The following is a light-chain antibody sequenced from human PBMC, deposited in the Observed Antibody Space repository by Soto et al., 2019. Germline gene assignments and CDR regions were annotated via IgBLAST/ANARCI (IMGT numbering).Light chain of an antibody. CDR1: QSVSSSY. CDR2: GTS. J-gene: IGKJ1*01. CDR3: EQYVSXWWT. V-gene: IGKV3-20*01. Sequence: EIVLTQSPGTLSLSPGARATLSCRAIQSVSSSYLSWYQQKPGQAPRLLIYGTSSRATGIPDRFSGSGSGTDLTLTISRLEPEDFVAYSSEQYVSXWWTSGRGTKV.